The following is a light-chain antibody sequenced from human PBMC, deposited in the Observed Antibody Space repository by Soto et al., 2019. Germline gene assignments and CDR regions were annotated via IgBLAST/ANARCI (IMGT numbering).Light chain of an antibody. CDR2: DAY. J-gene: IGKJ5*01. CDR3: QQRHMWPIT. CDR1: QSFRGL. V-gene: IGKV3-11*01. Sequence: EVVLTESPGTLSLSPGERATLSCRASQSFRGLLAWYQQKPGQAPRLLIYDAYNRATGIPPRFSGSGSGTDFTLTISSLEPEDSAVYYCQQRHMWPITFGQGTRPEIK.